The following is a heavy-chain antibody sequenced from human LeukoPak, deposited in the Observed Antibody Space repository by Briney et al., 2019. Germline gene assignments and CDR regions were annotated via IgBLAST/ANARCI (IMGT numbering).Heavy chain of an antibody. D-gene: IGHD3-22*01. CDR1: GGSISSSSYY. V-gene: IGHV4-39*01. J-gene: IGHJ4*02. CDR3: ARGRRGGYYYDSSGYSPLDY. CDR2: IYYSGST. Sequence: SETLSLTCTVSGGSISSSSYYWGWIRQPPGKGLEWIGSIYYSGSTYYNPSLKSRVTISVDTSKNQFSLKLSSVTAADTAVYYCARGRRGGYYYDSSGYSPLDYWGQGTLVTVSS.